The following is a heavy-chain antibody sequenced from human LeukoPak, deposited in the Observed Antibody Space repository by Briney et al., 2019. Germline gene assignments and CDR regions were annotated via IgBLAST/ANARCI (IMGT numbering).Heavy chain of an antibody. Sequence: GGSLRLSCAASGFTLSRYAMHWVRQGPGKGLEWVAAISYDGSNKKYADSVKGRFTISRDNSKNTLYLQMNSLRAEDTAVYYCARGVRIAVAGNIDYWGQGTLVTVSS. J-gene: IGHJ4*02. D-gene: IGHD6-19*01. CDR1: GFTLSRYA. V-gene: IGHV3-30*04. CDR3: ARGVRIAVAGNIDY. CDR2: ISYDGSNK.